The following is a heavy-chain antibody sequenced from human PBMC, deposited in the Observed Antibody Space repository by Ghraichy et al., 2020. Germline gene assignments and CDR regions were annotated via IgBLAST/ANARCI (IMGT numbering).Heavy chain of an antibody. V-gene: IGHV3-33*01. J-gene: IGHJ4*02. Sequence: GGSLRLSCAASGFTFSSYGMHWVRQAPGKGLEWVAVIWYDGSNKYYADSVKGRFTISRDNSKNTLYLQMNSLRAEDTAVYYCARGFGRYFDWDFGYWGQGTLVTVSS. CDR1: GFTFSSYG. D-gene: IGHD3-9*01. CDR3: ARGFGRYFDWDFGY. CDR2: IWYDGSNK.